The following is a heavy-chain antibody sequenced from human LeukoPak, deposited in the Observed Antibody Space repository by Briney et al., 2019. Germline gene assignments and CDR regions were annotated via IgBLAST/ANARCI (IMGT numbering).Heavy chain of an antibody. V-gene: IGHV1-18*01. CDR1: GYTFTSYG. J-gene: IGHJ4*02. Sequence: ASVKVSCKASGYTFTSYGISWVRQAPGQGLEWMGWISAYNGNTDYAQKLQGSVTMTTDTSTSTAYMELRSLRSDDTAVYYCARDLSVAGTRDFDYWGQGTLVTVSS. D-gene: IGHD6-19*01. CDR2: ISAYNGNT. CDR3: ARDLSVAGTRDFDY.